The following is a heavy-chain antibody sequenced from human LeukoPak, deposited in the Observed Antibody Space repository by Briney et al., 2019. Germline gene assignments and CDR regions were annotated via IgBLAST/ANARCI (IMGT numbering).Heavy chain of an antibody. CDR1: GGSISGSSYY. Sequence: SETLSLTCTVSGGSISGSSYYWGWIRQPPGKGLEWIGSIYYSGSTYYNPSLKSRLTISVDPSKNQFFLNLTSPTAADTAVYYCVREAAVGYYFDSWGQGTLVTVSS. V-gene: IGHV4-39*07. CDR2: IYYSGST. CDR3: VREAAVGYYFDS. D-gene: IGHD1-26*01. J-gene: IGHJ4*02.